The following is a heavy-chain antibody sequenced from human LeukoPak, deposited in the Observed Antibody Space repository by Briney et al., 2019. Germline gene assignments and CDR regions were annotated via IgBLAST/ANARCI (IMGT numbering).Heavy chain of an antibody. CDR3: ARRSNYYDSSSFDY. D-gene: IGHD3-22*01. J-gene: IGHJ4*02. CDR2: IYYSGST. CDR1: GGSISSYY. V-gene: IGHV4-59*13. Sequence: SETLSLACTVSGGSISSYYRSWIRQPPGKGLEWIGYIYYSGSTNYNPSLKSRVTISVDTSKNQFSLKLSSVTAADTAVYYCARRSNYYDSSSFDYWGQGTLVTVSS.